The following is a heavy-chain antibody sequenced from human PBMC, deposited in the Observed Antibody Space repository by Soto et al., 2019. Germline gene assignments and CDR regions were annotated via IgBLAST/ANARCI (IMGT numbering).Heavy chain of an antibody. Sequence: ASVKVSCKASGYTFTSYGISWVRQAPGQGLEWMGWISAYNGNTNYAQKLQGRVTMTTDTSTSTAYMELRSLRSDDTAVYYCAQDLQIRCWGWSKGGYYYYYGMDVWGQGATVTVSS. CDR1: GYTFTSYG. D-gene: IGHD3-3*01. CDR3: AQDLQIRCWGWSKGGYYYYYGMDV. J-gene: IGHJ6*02. V-gene: IGHV1-18*01. CDR2: ISAYNGNT.